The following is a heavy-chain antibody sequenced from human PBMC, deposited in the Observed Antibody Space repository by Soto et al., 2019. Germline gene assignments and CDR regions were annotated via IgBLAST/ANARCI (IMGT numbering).Heavy chain of an antibody. J-gene: IGHJ4*02. V-gene: IGHV3-15*01. Sequence: GGSLRLSCVASGFNLSHPWMTWVRQAAGKGLEWVGRIKSKTDGGTADYAAPVKGRATISRDDSKNTVYLQMNSLRTEDTAVYYCTTGIYYDILTGYHNVAYWGQGALVTVSS. CDR2: IKSKTDGGTA. CDR3: TTGIYYDILTGYHNVAY. D-gene: IGHD3-9*01. CDR1: GFNLSHPW.